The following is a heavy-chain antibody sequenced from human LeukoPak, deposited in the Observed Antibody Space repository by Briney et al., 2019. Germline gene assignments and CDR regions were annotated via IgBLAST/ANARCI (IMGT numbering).Heavy chain of an antibody. CDR3: ARRPRYCSSTSCYGGFDY. Sequence: ASVKVSCKASGYTFTGYYMHWVRQAPGQGLEWMGWMNPNSGNTGYAQKFQGRVTITRNTSISTAYMELSSLRSEDTAVYYCARRPRYCSSTSCYGGFDYWGQGTPVTVSS. CDR2: MNPNSGNT. D-gene: IGHD2-2*01. CDR1: GYTFTGYY. J-gene: IGHJ4*02. V-gene: IGHV1-8*03.